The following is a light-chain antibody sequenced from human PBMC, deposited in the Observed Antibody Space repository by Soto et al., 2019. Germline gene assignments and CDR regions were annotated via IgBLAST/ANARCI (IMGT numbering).Light chain of an antibody. Sequence: QSALTQPASVSGSPGQSITISCTGTSSDVGGYNYVSWYQQYPGKAPKLMIYDVSNRPSGVSNRFSGSKSGNTASLTISALQAEDEADYYCSSYTSNNTRVFGTGTKLTVL. V-gene: IGLV2-14*01. CDR2: DVS. CDR3: SSYTSNNTRV. CDR1: SSDVGGYNY. J-gene: IGLJ1*01.